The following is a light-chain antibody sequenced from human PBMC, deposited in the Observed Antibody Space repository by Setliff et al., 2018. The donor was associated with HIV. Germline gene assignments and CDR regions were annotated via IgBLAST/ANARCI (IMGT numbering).Light chain of an antibody. CDR2: EIN. J-gene: IGLJ1*01. CDR1: SSDVGAYNL. CDR3: CSYAGTNTHV. Sequence: QSALTQPASVSGSPGESITISCTGTSSDVGAYNLVSWYQQYPDKAPKLLIFEINKRPSGLSYRFSGSKSGNTASLTISGLQAEDGADYYCCSYAGTNTHVFGSGTKVTVL. V-gene: IGLV2-23*02.